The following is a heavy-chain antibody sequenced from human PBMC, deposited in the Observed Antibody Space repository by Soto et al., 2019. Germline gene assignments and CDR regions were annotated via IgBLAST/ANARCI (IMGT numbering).Heavy chain of an antibody. D-gene: IGHD5-18*01. V-gene: IGHV3-33*01. CDR3: ARDLGYNYGHPFDY. J-gene: IGHJ4*02. Sequence: GGSLRLSCAASGFSFSSYTMHWVRQAPGKGLEWLALIWFDGSNKYYADSVKDRFTISRDNSKNTLYLQMNSLRAEDTAVYYCARDLGYNYGHPFDYWGQGTMVTVSS. CDR2: IWFDGSNK. CDR1: GFSFSSYT.